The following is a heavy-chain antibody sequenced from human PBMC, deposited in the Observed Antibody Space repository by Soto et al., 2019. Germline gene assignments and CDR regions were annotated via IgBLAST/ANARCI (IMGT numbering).Heavy chain of an antibody. CDR3: ARLSKVRGVIITADYYYYMDV. CDR2: IYPGDSDT. CDR1: GYSFTSYW. D-gene: IGHD3-10*01. V-gene: IGHV5-51*01. J-gene: IGHJ6*03. Sequence: GESLKISCKGSGYSFTSYWIGWVRQMPGKGLEWMGIIYPGDSDTRYSPSFQGQVTISADKSISTAYLQWSSLKASDTAMYYCARLSKVRGVIITADYYYYMDVWGKGTTVTVSS.